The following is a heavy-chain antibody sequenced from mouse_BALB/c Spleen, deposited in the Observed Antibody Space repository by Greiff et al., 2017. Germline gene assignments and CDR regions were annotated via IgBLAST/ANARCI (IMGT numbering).Heavy chain of an antibody. CDR1: GYSITSGYY. Sequence: DVKLVESGPGLVKPSQSLSLTCSVTGYSITSGYYWNWIRQFPGNKLEWMGYISYDGSNNSNPSLKNRISITRDTSKNQFFLKLNSVTTEDTATYYCAREGGWDGAMDYWGQGTSVTVSS. J-gene: IGHJ4*01. V-gene: IGHV3-6*02. CDR2: ISYDGSN. D-gene: IGHD4-1*01. CDR3: AREGGWDGAMDY.